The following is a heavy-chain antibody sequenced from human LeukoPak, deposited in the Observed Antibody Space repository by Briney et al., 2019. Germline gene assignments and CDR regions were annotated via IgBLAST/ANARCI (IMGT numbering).Heavy chain of an antibody. J-gene: IGHJ4*02. CDR2: ISSSGSTI. CDR1: GFTFSSYE. Sequence: GGSLRLSCAASGFTFSSYEMNWVRQAPGKGLEWVSYISSSGSTINYADSVQGRFTITRDNAKNSLYLQMNSLRAEDTAVYYCARVGLIQLWLREGYYFDYWGRGTLVTVSS. V-gene: IGHV3-48*03. CDR3: ARVGLIQLWLREGYYFDY. D-gene: IGHD5-18*01.